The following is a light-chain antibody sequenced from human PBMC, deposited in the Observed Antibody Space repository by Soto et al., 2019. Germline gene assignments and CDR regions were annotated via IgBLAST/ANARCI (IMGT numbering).Light chain of an antibody. CDR2: DVT. CDR3: TSYPPSGSYV. J-gene: IGLJ1*01. Sequence: QSALTQPASVSGSPGQSIAISCTGTSSDVGGYKYVSWYQQHPGKAPKLLIYDVTNRPSGVSDRFSGSKSGNTASLTISGLQSEDEADYNCTSYPPSGSYVFGPGTKLTVL. V-gene: IGLV2-14*01. CDR1: SSDVGGYKY.